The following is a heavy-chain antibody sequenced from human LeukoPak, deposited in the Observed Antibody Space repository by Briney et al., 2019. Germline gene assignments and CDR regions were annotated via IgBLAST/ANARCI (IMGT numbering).Heavy chain of an antibody. D-gene: IGHD3-3*01. CDR1: GFTFSSYA. J-gene: IGHJ4*02. CDR2: ISGSGGST. Sequence: GGSLRLSCAASGFTFSSYAMSWVRQAPGKGLEWVSAISGSGGSTYYADSVRGRFTISRDNSKNTLYLQMNSLRAEDTAVYYCAKDFWFLEWLSFDYWGQGTLVTVSS. CDR3: AKDFWFLEWLSFDY. V-gene: IGHV3-23*01.